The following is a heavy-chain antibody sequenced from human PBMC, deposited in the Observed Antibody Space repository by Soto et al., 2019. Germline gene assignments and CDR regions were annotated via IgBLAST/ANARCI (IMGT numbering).Heavy chain of an antibody. D-gene: IGHD3-10*01. V-gene: IGHV1-69*02. Sequence: QVQLVQSGAEVKKPGSLVKVSCKASGGTFSSYTISWVQQAPGQGLEWMGRIIPILGIANYAQKFQGRVTITADKSTSTAYMELSSLRSEDTAVYYCARGRTMVRGVIITPDYYYGMDVWGQGTTVTVSS. CDR2: IIPILGIA. CDR3: ARGRTMVRGVIITPDYYYGMDV. CDR1: GGTFSSYT. J-gene: IGHJ6*02.